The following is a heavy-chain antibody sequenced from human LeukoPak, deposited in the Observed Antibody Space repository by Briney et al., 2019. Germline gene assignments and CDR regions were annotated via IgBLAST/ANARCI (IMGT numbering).Heavy chain of an antibody. CDR2: IYYSGST. D-gene: IGHD3-22*01. V-gene: IGHV4-59*01. J-gene: IGHJ3*02. CDR3: AREGADYDSSGFDAFDI. CDR1: GGSISSYY. Sequence: PSETLSLTCTVSGGSISSYYWSWIRQPPGKGLEWIGYIYYSGSTNYNPSLKSRVTISVDTSKNQFSLKLSSVTAADTAVYYCAREGADYDSSGFDAFDIWGQGTMVTVSS.